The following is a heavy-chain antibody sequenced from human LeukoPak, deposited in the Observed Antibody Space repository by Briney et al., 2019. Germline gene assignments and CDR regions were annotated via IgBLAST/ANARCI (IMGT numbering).Heavy chain of an antibody. J-gene: IGHJ4*02. CDR3: ALLAVASDFDY. CDR2: IASSRTIK. CDR1: GFPFSVYE. Sequence: GGSLRLSCVVSGFPFSVYEMNWVRQAPGKGLEWVSNIASSRTIKYYADSVKGRFSISRDNAKRSLYLQMNSLRVEDTAVYYCALLAVASDFDYWGQGALVTVSS. V-gene: IGHV3-48*03. D-gene: IGHD6-19*01.